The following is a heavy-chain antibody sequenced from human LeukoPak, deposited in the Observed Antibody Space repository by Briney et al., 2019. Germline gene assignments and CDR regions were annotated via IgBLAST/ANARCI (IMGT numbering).Heavy chain of an antibody. CDR1: GGSISSYY. V-gene: IGHV4-59*01. D-gene: IGHD2-15*01. CDR3: ARGYCSGGSCYPTPFDY. CDR2: IYYSGST. Sequence: SETLSLTCTVSGGSISSYYWSWIRQPPGKGLEWIGYIYYSGSTNYNPSLKSRVTISVDTSKNQFSLKQSSVTAADTAVYYCARGYCSGGSCYPTPFDYWGQGTLVTVSS. J-gene: IGHJ4*02.